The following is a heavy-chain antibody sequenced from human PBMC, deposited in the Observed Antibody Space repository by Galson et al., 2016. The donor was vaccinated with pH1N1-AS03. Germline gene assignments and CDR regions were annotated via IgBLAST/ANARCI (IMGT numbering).Heavy chain of an antibody. V-gene: IGHV3-30*18. CDR1: GFTISNFG. Sequence: SLRLSCAASGFTISNFGMLWVRQAPGQGLEWAAIISFDGTNKYYADSVKGRFSISSDNSKNTLFLQMSALRAEDTAVYYCANDFNYDFLSGYSFYWGQGALVTVSS. D-gene: IGHD3/OR15-3a*01. J-gene: IGHJ4*02. CDR3: ANDFNYDFLSGYSFY. CDR2: ISFDGTNK.